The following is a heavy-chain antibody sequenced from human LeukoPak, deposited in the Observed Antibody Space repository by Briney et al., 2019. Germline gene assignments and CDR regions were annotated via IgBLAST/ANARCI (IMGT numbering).Heavy chain of an antibody. V-gene: IGHV3-30-3*01. CDR2: ISYDGSDK. CDR1: GFTFSSYA. Sequence: GGSLRLSCAASGFTFSSYAMHWVRQAPGKGLEWVAVISYDGSDKYYADSVKGRFTISRDNSKNTLYLQMNSLRAEDTAVYYCAKGGRVTTVTTKAYFDYWGQGTLVTVSS. CDR3: AKGGRVTTVTTKAYFDY. D-gene: IGHD4-17*01. J-gene: IGHJ4*02.